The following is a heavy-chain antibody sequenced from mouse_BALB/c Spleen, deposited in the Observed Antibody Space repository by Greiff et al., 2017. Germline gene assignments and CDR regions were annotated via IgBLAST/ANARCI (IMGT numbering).Heavy chain of an antibody. J-gene: IGHJ4*01. CDR1: GFSLTSYG. CDR2: IWSGGST. Sequence: VQLQESGPGLVQPSQSLSITCTVSGFSLTSYGVHWVRQSPGKGLEWLGVIWSGGSTDYNAAFISRLSISKDNSKSQVFLKLNSLQTDDTATYYCAKPARYYAMDYWGQGTSVTVSS. V-gene: IGHV2-2*01. CDR3: AKPARYYAMDY.